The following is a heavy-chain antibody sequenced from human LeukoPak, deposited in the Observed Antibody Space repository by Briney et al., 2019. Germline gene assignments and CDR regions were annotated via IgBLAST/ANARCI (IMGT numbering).Heavy chain of an antibody. CDR3: GRHVGVLLWFGELLGQQDY. CDR1: GGSISSSSYY. Sequence: SETLSLTCTVSGGSISSSSYYWGWIRQPPGKGLEGIGSIYYSGSTYYNPSLKSRVTISVDTSKNQFSLKLSSVTAADTSVYYCGRHVGVLLWFGELLGQQDYWGQGTLVTVSS. D-gene: IGHD3-10*01. CDR2: IYYSGST. V-gene: IGHV4-39*01. J-gene: IGHJ4*02.